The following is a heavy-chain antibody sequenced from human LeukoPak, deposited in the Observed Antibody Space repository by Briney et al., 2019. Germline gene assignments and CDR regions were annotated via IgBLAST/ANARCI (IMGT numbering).Heavy chain of an antibody. CDR1: GGSISSGSYY. CDR3: ARGSAASYYCGMDV. CDR2: IYYSGST. J-gene: IGHJ6*02. D-gene: IGHD6-13*01. Sequence: SETLSLTCTVSGGSISSGSYYWSWIRQPPGKGLEWIGYIYYSGSTNYNPSLKSRVTISVDTSKNQFSLKLSSVTAADTAVYYCARGSAASYYCGMDVWGQGTTVTVSS. V-gene: IGHV4-61*01.